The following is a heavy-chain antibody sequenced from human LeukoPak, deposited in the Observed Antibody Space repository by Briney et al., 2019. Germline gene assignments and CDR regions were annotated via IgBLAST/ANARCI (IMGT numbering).Heavy chain of an antibody. V-gene: IGHV4-59*01. CDR2: IYYSGST. CDR3: ARVGAATYGMDV. D-gene: IGHD6-13*01. J-gene: IGHJ6*02. CDR1: GGSISSYY. Sequence: SETLSLTCTVSGGSISSYYWSWIRQPPGKGLEWIGYIYYSGSTNYNPSLKSRVTISVDTSKNQFSLKLSSVTAADTAVYYCARVGAATYGMDVWGQGTTVTVSS.